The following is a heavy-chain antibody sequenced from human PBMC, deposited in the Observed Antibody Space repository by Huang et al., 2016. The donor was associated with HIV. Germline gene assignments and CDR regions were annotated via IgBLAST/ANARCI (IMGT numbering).Heavy chain of an antibody. CDR2: SRTSGTTI. CDR1: GLVFSDHY. J-gene: IGHJ3*02. CDR3: ARRMAGWDDVFDM. D-gene: IGHD6-19*01. Sequence: QVQLVESGGGLVKPGGSLRLSCAASGLVFSDHYMNWIRQAPGKVMEWSSYSRTSGTTIRYSYSVKGRFTISRDNAKKSLFLEMNSLRVEDTAVYYCARRMAGWDDVFDMWGQGTMVTVSS. V-gene: IGHV3-11*01.